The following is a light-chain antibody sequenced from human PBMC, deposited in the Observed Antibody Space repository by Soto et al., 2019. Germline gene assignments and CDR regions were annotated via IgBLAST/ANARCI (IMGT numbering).Light chain of an antibody. CDR2: GAS. Sequence: EIVLTQSPGTLSLSPGERATLSCRASQSVSSSYLAWYQQKPGQRPRLLIYGASSRATGIPDRFSGSGSGTDFTLTISRLEPEDFAVYYCQQYGTSPRYTFGQGTKLEMK. J-gene: IGKJ2*01. V-gene: IGKV3-20*01. CDR1: QSVSSSY. CDR3: QQYGTSPRYT.